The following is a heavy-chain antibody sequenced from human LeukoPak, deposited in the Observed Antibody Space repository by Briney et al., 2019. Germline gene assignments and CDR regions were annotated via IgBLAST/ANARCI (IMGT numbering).Heavy chain of an antibody. CDR1: GGTFSSYA. J-gene: IGHJ4*02. V-gene: IGHV1-69*05. D-gene: IGHD3-16*01. Sequence: ASVKVSCKASGGTFSSYAISWVRRAPGQGLEWMGGIIPIFGTASYAQKFQGRVTITTDESTSTAYMELSSLRSEDTAVYYCARGGKFYPLDYWGQGTLVTVSS. CDR3: ARGGKFYPLDY. CDR2: IIPIFGTA.